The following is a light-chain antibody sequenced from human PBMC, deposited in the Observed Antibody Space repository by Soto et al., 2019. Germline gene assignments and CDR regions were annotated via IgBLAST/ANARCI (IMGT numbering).Light chain of an antibody. V-gene: IGLV2-14*01. Sequence: QSALTQPASVSGSPGQSITISCTGTSSDVGGYNYVSWYQQHPGQAPKLMIYDVSNRPSGVSNRFSGSKSGNTASLTISGLQAEDEAYYYCSSYTSSSLDVFGTGTKLTVL. CDR3: SSYTSSSLDV. CDR2: DVS. J-gene: IGLJ1*01. CDR1: SSDVGGYNY.